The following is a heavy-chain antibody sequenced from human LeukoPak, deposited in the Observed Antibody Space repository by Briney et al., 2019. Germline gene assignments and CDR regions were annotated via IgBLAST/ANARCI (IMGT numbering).Heavy chain of an antibody. V-gene: IGHV1-2*02. CDR1: GYTFTGYY. CDR3: SGDWEQLVSI. J-gene: IGHJ3*02. CDR2: INPNSGGT. Sequence: ASVKVSCKASGYTFTGYYMHWVRQAPGPGLEWMGWINPNSGGTNYAQKFQGRVTMTRDTSISTAYMELRRLISDDTAVDYCSGDWEQLVSIWGEGRIVTVSS. D-gene: IGHD6-6*01.